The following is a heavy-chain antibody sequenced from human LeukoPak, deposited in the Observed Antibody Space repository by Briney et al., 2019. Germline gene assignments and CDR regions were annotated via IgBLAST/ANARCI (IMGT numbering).Heavy chain of an antibody. CDR3: ARQKRYCSSTSCYHWYAEYFQH. CDR2: INHSGST. V-gene: IGHV4-34*01. CDR1: GGSFSGYY. J-gene: IGHJ1*01. D-gene: IGHD2-2*01. Sequence: PSETLSLTCAVYGGSFSGYYWSWIRQPPGKGLEWIGEINHSGSTNYNPSLKSRVTISVDTSKNQFSLKLSSVTAADTAVYYCARQKRYCSSTSCYHWYAEYFQHWGQGTLVTVSS.